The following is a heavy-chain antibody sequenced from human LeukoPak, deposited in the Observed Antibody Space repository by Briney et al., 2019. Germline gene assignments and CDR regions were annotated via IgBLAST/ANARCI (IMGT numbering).Heavy chain of an antibody. CDR3: ARAPQEKSGDWGSLDY. Sequence: SETLSLTCTVSGASISSGDYYWSWIRQHPGKGLEWIGYIYYSGRAYYSPSLKSRVTISVDTSKNQFSLKLSSVTAADTAVYYCARAPQEKSGDWGSLDYWGQGTLVTASS. CDR1: GASISSGDYY. CDR2: IYYSGRA. D-gene: IGHD2-21*01. V-gene: IGHV4-31*03. J-gene: IGHJ4*02.